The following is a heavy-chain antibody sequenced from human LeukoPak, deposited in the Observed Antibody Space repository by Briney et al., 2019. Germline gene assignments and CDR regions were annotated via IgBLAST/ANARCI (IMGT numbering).Heavy chain of an antibody. V-gene: IGHV4-59*01. CDR1: GGSISSYY. CDR3: ARHVTISGPYDASDI. Sequence: PSETLSLTCTVSGGSISSYYWSWIRQPPGKGLEWIGYIYYSGSTKYNPSLKSRVTISVDASKTQFSLKLNSVTAADTAVYYCARHVTISGPYDASDIWGQGTMVTVSP. D-gene: IGHD5-24*01. J-gene: IGHJ3*02. CDR2: IYYSGST.